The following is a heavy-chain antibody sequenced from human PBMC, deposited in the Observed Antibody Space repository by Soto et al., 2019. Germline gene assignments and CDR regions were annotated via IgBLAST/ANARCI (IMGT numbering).Heavy chain of an antibody. CDR1: GFTFSSYD. J-gene: IGHJ5*02. Sequence: GGSLRLSCAASGFTFSSYDMHWVRQATGKGLEWVSAIGSGGDTYYADSVKGRFTISRDNSKNTLYLQMNSLRAEDTAVYYCAKDRRAVAGSYNWFDPWGQGTLVTVSS. CDR2: IGSGGDT. D-gene: IGHD6-19*01. CDR3: AKDRRAVAGSYNWFDP. V-gene: IGHV3-23*01.